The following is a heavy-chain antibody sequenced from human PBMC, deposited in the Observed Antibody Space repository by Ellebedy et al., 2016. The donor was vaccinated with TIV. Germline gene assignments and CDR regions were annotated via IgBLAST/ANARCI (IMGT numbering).Heavy chain of an antibody. Sequence: GGSLRLXCATSGIRFGDFFMSWVRQAPGRGLQWVSTISAGGDDTYLADSVKGRFTISRDNSRNNLYLQMSSLRDEDSAIYYCREGHYSDVWGQGTQVTVSA. CDR2: ISAGGDDT. CDR1: GIRFGDFF. CDR3: REGHYSDV. V-gene: IGHV3-23*01. J-gene: IGHJ4*02.